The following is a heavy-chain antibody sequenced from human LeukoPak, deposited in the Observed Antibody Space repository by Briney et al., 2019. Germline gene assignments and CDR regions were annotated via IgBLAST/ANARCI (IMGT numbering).Heavy chain of an antibody. D-gene: IGHD5/OR15-5a*01. J-gene: IGHJ4*02. CDR3: AGVRESGYRVYDFEY. CDR1: GDTFTTYA. V-gene: IGHV1-69*06. CDR2: IIPMFDTP. Sequence: ASVKVSCKASGDTFTTYAIIWVRQAPGQGLEWMGGIIPMFDTPNYAQRLQGRVTITADKSTKTAYMELTSLRSEDTAVYYCAGVRESGYRVYDFEYWGQGTLVTVSS.